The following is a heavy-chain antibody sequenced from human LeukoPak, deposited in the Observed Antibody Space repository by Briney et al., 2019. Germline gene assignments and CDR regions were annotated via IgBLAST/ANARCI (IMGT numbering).Heavy chain of an antibody. J-gene: IGHJ4*02. D-gene: IGHD6-13*01. V-gene: IGHV3-7*01. CDR3: ARSMSAAAGTIDPWGY. CDR2: IKQDGSEK. CDR1: GFTFSSYW. Sequence: GSLRLSCAASGFTFSSYWMSWVRQAPGKGLEWVANIKQDGSEKYYVDSVKGRFTIPRDNAKNSLYLQMNSLRAEDTAVYYCARSMSAAAGTIDPWGYWGQGTLVTVSS.